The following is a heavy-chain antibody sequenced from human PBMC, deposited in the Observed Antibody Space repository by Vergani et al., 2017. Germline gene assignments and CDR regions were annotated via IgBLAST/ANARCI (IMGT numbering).Heavy chain of an antibody. CDR2: IYWNDDT. CDR3: AHSPYYYDSSGFRGAEYYFDY. J-gene: IGHJ4*02. CDR1: GFPLSTSGVG. Sequence: QITLKESGPTLVNPTQTLTLTCTFSGFPLSTSGVGVGWIRQPPGKALEWLALIYWNDDTRYSPSLKSRVTITKDTTKIQVVLTMSNMDPVDTATYYCAHSPYYYDSSGFRGAEYYFDYWGQGTLVTVSS. V-gene: IGHV2-5*01. D-gene: IGHD3-22*01.